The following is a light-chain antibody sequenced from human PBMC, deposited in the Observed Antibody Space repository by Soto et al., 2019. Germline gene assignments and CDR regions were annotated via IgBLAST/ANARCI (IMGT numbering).Light chain of an antibody. V-gene: IGKV3-15*01. CDR3: QQHGSSPRT. CDR2: GAS. CDR1: QSISSN. J-gene: IGKJ1*01. Sequence: EIVLTQSPATLSVSPGESATLSCRASQSISSNLAWYQQKPGQSPRLLIYGASSRATGVPVRFSGSGSGVAFTLTISGLEPEDFAVYYCQQHGSSPRTFGQGTKVDIK.